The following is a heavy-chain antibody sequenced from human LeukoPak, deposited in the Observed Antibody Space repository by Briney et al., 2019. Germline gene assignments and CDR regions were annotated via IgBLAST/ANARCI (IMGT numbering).Heavy chain of an antibody. CDR2: ISGSGGST. V-gene: IGHV3-23*01. CDR3: ARVYWGTAKEGYFDY. D-gene: IGHD5-18*01. CDR1: GFTFSSYA. J-gene: IGHJ4*02. Sequence: QSGGSLRLSCAASGFTFSSYAMSWVRQAPGKGLEWVSAISGSGGSTYYADSVKGRFTISRDNSKNTLYLQMNSLRAEDTAVYYCARVYWGTAKEGYFDYWGQGTLVTVSS.